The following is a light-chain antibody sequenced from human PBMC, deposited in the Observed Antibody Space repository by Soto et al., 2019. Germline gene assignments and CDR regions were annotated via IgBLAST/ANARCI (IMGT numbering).Light chain of an antibody. CDR2: KAS. Sequence: DIQMTQSPSTLSASVGDRATITCRASQSISSRLAWYQQKPGKAPKLLIYKASSLESGVPSRFSGSGSGTEFTLTISRLQPDDFATYYCQQYNSYPWTFGQGTKVEIK. CDR1: QSISSR. V-gene: IGKV1-5*03. CDR3: QQYNSYPWT. J-gene: IGKJ1*01.